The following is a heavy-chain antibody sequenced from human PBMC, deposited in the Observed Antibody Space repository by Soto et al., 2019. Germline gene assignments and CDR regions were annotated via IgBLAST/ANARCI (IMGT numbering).Heavy chain of an antibody. CDR2: IKSKTDGETA. Sequence: EVQLVESGGGLVKPGGSLRVSCAASGFTLNNAWMHWVRQAPGKGLEWVGRIKSKTDGETADYAAPVKGRFSISRDDSTNTLYLHMNSLKTEDTAVYYCITPPGYEPARGYWGQGTLVTVSS. J-gene: IGHJ4*02. D-gene: IGHD6-13*01. CDR1: GFTLNNAW. CDR3: ITPPGYEPARGY. V-gene: IGHV3-15*01.